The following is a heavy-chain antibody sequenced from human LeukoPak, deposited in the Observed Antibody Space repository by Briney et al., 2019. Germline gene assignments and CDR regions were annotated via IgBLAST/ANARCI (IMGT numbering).Heavy chain of an antibody. CDR2: IYSGGIT. CDR1: GFTFSTYN. Sequence: QAGGSLRLSCAASGFTFSTYNMNWVRQAPGKGLEWVSVIYSGGITYYADPVKGRFTISRDTSKNTLYLQMNSLRVEDTAVYYCAREEVVVTAAPREGWFDPWGQGTLVTVSS. J-gene: IGHJ5*02. CDR3: AREEVVVTAAPREGWFDP. V-gene: IGHV3-66*01. D-gene: IGHD2-15*01.